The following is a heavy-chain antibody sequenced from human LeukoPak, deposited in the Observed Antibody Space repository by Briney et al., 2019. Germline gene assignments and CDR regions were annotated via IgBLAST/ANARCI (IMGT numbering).Heavy chain of an antibody. CDR1: GGSISGYY. CDR2: IYYSGST. CDR3: ARSGGHDAFDI. J-gene: IGHJ3*02. D-gene: IGHD4-23*01. V-gene: IGHV4-59*12. Sequence: SETLSLTCTVSGGSISGYYWTWIRQPPGKGLEYIGYIYYSGSTNHNPSLKSRVTISVDTSKNQFSLQLTSVTPEDTAVYYCARSGGHDAFDIWGQGTMVTVSS.